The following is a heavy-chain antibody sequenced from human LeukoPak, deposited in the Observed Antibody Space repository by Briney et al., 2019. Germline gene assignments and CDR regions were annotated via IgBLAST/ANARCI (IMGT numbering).Heavy chain of an antibody. V-gene: IGHV1-69*04. Sequence: GASVKVSCKASGGTFSSYAISWVRQAPGQGLEWMGRIIPILGIANYAQKFQGRVTITADKSTSTAYMELSRLRSDDTAVYYCARGQDSSGYYFWFDPWGQGTLVTVSS. D-gene: IGHD3-22*01. CDR2: IIPILGIA. CDR3: ARGQDSSGYYFWFDP. CDR1: GGTFSSYA. J-gene: IGHJ5*02.